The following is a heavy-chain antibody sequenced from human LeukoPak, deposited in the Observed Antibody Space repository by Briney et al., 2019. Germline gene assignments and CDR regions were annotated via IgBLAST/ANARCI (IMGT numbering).Heavy chain of an antibody. V-gene: IGHV3-23*01. D-gene: IGHD1-26*01. CDR1: GFTFSSHA. CDR2: IGGSGGTT. J-gene: IGHJ3*02. CDR3: ARGGSYLSAFDI. Sequence: GGSLRLSCAASGFTFSSHAMSWVRQAPGKGLEWVSSIGGSGGTTYFADSVKGRFTISRDNPKNTLYLQMNSLRAEDTAVYYCARGGSYLSAFDIWGQGTMVTVSS.